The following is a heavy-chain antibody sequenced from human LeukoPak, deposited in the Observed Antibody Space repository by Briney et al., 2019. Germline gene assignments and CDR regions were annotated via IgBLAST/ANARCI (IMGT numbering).Heavy chain of an antibody. J-gene: IGHJ4*02. CDR2: IYYSGST. CDR1: GGSISSDSYY. V-gene: IGHV4-39*07. D-gene: IGHD5-18*01. CDR3: ARLDRGYSYGPPFDY. Sequence: PSETLSLTCTVSGGSISSDSYYWGWIRQPPGKGLQWIGCIYYSGSTYYKPSLKSRVTISVDTSKNQFSLKLSSVTAADTAVYYCARLDRGYSYGPPFDYWGQGTLVTVSS.